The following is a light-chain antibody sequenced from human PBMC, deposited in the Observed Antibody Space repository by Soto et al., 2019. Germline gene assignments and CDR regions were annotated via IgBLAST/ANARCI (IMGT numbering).Light chain of an antibody. CDR2: GAS. V-gene: IGKV3D-20*02. Sequence: EIVLTQSPGTLSLSPGERATLSCRASQSVASNNLAWYQQKPGQSPRLLIYGASSRARGIPDRFTGSGSGTDFILTISRLEPEDFAVYYCHQRKSWPRTFGQGTKVDIK. CDR3: HQRKSWPRT. CDR1: QSVASNN. J-gene: IGKJ1*01.